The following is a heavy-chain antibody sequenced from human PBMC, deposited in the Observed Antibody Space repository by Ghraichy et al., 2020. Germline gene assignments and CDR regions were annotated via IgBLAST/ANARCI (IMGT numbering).Heavy chain of an antibody. CDR1: GGSISSGGYY. V-gene: IGHV4-31*03. CDR2: IYYSGST. J-gene: IGHJ4*02. D-gene: IGHD3-9*01. CDR3: AREAPGDYDILTGYFIDY. Sequence: SETLSLTCTVSGGSISSGGYYWSWIRQHPGKGLEWIGYIYYSGSTYYNPSLKSRVTISVDTSKNQFSLKLSSVTAADTAVYYCAREAPGDYDILTGYFIDYWGQGTLVTVSS.